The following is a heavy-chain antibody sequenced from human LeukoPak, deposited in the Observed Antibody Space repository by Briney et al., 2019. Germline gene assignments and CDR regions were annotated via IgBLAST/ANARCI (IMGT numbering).Heavy chain of an antibody. CDR2: IYYSGST. CDR3: ARHGFYYGSGSYWAS. CDR1: GGSISSSSYY. D-gene: IGHD3-10*01. J-gene: IGHJ4*02. V-gene: IGHV4-39*01. Sequence: SETLSLTCTVSGGSISSSSYYWGWIRQPPGKGLEWIGSIYYSGSTYYNPSLKSRVTISVDTSKNQFSLKLSSVTAADTAVYYCARHGFYYGSGSYWASWGQGTLVTVSS.